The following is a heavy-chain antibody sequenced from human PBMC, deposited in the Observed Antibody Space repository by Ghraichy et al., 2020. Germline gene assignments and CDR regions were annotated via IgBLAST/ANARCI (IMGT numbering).Heavy chain of an antibody. Sequence: GESLNISCAASGFTFSSYWMSWVRQAPGKGLEWVANIKQDGSEKYYVDSVKGRFTISRDNAKNSLCLQMNSLRAEDTAVYYCARETLHSSSWEYYFDYWGQGTLVTVSS. D-gene: IGHD6-13*01. V-gene: IGHV3-7*01. CDR2: IKQDGSEK. CDR1: GFTFSSYW. J-gene: IGHJ4*02. CDR3: ARETLHSSSWEYYFDY.